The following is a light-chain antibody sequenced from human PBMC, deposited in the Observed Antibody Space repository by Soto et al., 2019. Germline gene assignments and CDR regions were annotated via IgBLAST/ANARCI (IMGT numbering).Light chain of an antibody. CDR1: SGDIGNYNA. Sequence: QSALTQPASVSGSPGQAITIPCTGTSGDIGNYNAVSWYQQHPGKAPKLMIYEVSHRPSGVSDRFSGSKSGNTASLTISGPQAEDEADYYCGSWTKSRPYVFGPGTQVTVL. J-gene: IGLJ1*01. CDR3: GSWTKSRPYV. V-gene: IGLV2-14*01. CDR2: EVS.